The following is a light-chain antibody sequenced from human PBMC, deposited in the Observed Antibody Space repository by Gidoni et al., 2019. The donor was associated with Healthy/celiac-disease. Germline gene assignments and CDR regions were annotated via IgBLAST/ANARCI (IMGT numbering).Light chain of an antibody. Sequence: DIQMTQSPSTLSASVGDRVTITCRASQSISSWLAWYQPKTGKAPKLLIYKASSLESGVPSRFSGSGSGTEFTLTISSLQPDDFATYYCQQYNSYPWTFGQGTKVEIK. CDR2: KAS. CDR1: QSISSW. J-gene: IGKJ1*01. CDR3: QQYNSYPWT. V-gene: IGKV1-5*03.